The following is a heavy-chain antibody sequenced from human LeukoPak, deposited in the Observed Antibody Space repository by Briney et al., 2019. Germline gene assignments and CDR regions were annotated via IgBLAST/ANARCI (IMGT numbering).Heavy chain of an antibody. D-gene: IGHD5-12*01. CDR3: APDSDIVATIHMFGYYFDY. J-gene: IGHJ4*02. CDR1: GFSLNTYA. V-gene: IGHV3-30-3*01. CDR2: ISHDGSSE. Sequence: PGRSLRLSCAASGFSLNTYAMHWVRQAPGQGLAWVAFISHDGSSENYADSVQGRFTISRDNSKNTLYLQMNSLRAEDTAAYYCAPDSDIVATIHMFGYYFDYWGQGTLVTVSS.